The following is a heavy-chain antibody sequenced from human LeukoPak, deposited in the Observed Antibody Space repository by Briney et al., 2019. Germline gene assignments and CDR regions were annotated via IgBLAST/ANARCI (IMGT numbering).Heavy chain of an antibody. J-gene: IGHJ6*03. D-gene: IGHD1-26*01. Sequence: SVKVSCKTSGYSENFYGIAWVRQAPGQGLEWMGGIIPIFGTANYAQTFQGRVTITADESTSTAYMELSSLRSEDTAVYYCARGYSGSYYGYYYYMDVWGKGTTVTISS. CDR1: GYSENFYG. V-gene: IGHV1-69*13. CDR2: IIPIFGTA. CDR3: ARGYSGSYYGYYYYMDV.